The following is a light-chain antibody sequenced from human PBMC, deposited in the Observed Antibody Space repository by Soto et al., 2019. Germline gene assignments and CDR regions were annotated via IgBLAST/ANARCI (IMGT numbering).Light chain of an antibody. Sequence: QSVLTQPPSVSAAPGQKVTISCSGTSSNIGRNYVAWYQQLPGTAPKLLIYDNDKRPSRIPDRFSGSKSGTSATLGITGLQTGDEADYYCGTWDSSLSDAVVFGEGTKLTVL. J-gene: IGLJ2*01. V-gene: IGLV1-51*01. CDR1: SSNIGRNY. CDR2: DND. CDR3: GTWDSSLSDAVV.